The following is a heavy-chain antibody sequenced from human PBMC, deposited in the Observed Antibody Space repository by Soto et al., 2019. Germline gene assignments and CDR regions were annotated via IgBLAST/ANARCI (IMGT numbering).Heavy chain of an antibody. D-gene: IGHD3-3*01. J-gene: IGHJ4*02. CDR1: GFTFSNYG. CDR2: ISDDGDKR. V-gene: IGHV3-30*03. Sequence: GGSLRLSCVGSGFTFSNYGMHWVRQPPGKGLEWVALISDDGDKRYYADPVKGRLIISRENSNDTLYLQMNSLGPDDTAVYFCAETRVLIVCTNSFDYWGQGTPVTVSS. CDR3: AETRVLIVCTNSFDY.